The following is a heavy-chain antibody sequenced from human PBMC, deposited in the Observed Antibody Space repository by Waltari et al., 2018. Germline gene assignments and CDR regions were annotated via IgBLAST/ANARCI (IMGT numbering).Heavy chain of an antibody. CDR3: ARRGTAGEFDY. D-gene: IGHD6-13*01. CDR2: IYHSGST. J-gene: IGHJ4*02. Sequence: QVQLQESGPGLVQPSETLSLTCAVSGYSISSGYYWGWIRQPPGKRLEWIGSIYHSGSTYYNPSLKSRVTISVDTSKNQFSLKLSSVTAADTAVYYCARRGTAGEFDYWGQGTLVTVSS. V-gene: IGHV4-38-2*01. CDR1: GYSISSGYY.